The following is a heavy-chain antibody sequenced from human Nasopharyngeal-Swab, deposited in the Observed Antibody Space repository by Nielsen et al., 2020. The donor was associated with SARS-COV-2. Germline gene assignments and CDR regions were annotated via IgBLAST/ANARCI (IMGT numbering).Heavy chain of an antibody. J-gene: IGHJ6*03. CDR3: TTDRPAPYAGYYYYYMDV. CDR2: IKSKTDDGTT. Sequence: WIRQPPGKGLEWVGRIKSKTDDGTTDYAAPVKGRCTISRDDSKNTLYLEINSLKTQDTGVYYCTTDRPAPYAGYYYYYMDVWGKGTTVTVSS. D-gene: IGHD3-16*01. V-gene: IGHV3-15*01.